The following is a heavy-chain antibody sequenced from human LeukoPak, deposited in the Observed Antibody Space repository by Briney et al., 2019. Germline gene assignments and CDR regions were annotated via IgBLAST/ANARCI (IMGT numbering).Heavy chain of an antibody. J-gene: IGHJ4*02. D-gene: IGHD3-10*01. CDR3: ARDEPGYGEFLLY. CDR2: INEAGSHT. CDR1: GFSLSGYW. V-gene: IGHV3-7*01. Sequence: SGGSLRLSCAASGFSLSGYWMSWVRQAPGKGLEWVANINEAGSHTYCVDSLRGRITISRDNTKNSLYLQMNNLRVEDTAVYYCARDEPGYGEFLLYWGQGTLVTVSS.